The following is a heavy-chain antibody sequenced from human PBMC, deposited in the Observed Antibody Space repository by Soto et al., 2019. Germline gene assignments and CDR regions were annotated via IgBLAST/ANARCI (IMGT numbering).Heavy chain of an antibody. V-gene: IGHV3-23*01. CDR3: AKVLSKNYYYPFDF. D-gene: IGHD3-10*01. Sequence: GGSLGRSSTPSGFTFSDYPMTWVRQDPGKGLEWVSTISGGSSVTYYGDSVKGRFTISRDNAKKTLFLQLNRLSAEDTATYYCAKVLSKNYYYPFDFWGQGNQVSVSS. CDR2: ISGGSSVT. J-gene: IGHJ4*02. CDR1: GFTFSDYP.